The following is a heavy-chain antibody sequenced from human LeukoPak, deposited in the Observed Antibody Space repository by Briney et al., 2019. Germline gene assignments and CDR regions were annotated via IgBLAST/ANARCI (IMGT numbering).Heavy chain of an antibody. Sequence: SETLSLTCTVSGGSISSYYWGWIRQPPGKGLEWIGSIYYSGSTYYNPSLKSRVTISVDTSKNQFSLKLSSVTAADTAVYYCARGLGGSGSYAYYYYMDVWGKGTTVTISS. CDR3: ARGLGGSGSYAYYYYMDV. CDR1: GGSISSYY. J-gene: IGHJ6*03. CDR2: IYYSGST. V-gene: IGHV4-39*01. D-gene: IGHD3-10*01.